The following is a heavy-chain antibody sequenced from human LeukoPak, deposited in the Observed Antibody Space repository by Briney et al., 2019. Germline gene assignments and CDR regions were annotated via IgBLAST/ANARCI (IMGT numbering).Heavy chain of an antibody. V-gene: IGHV3-21*01. CDR1: GFTFSSYS. CDR2: ISSSSSYI. CDR3: AREGIAAAGYFDY. D-gene: IGHD6-13*01. J-gene: IGHJ4*02. Sequence: GGSLRLSCAASGFTFSSYSMNWVRQAPGKGLEWVSSISSSSSYIYYADSVKGRFTTSRDNAKNSLYLQMNSLRAEDTAVYYCAREGIAAAGYFDYWGQGTLVTVSS.